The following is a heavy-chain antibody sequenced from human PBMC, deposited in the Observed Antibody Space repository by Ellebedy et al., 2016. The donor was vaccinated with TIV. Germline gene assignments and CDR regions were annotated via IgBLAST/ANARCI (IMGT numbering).Heavy chain of an antibody. J-gene: IGHJ3*02. D-gene: IGHD6-19*01. CDR3: ARDVYSSGWYSGAFDI. CDR1: GYTFTGYY. CDR2: INPNSGGT. V-gene: IGHV1-2*02. Sequence: ASVKVSCXASGYTFTGYYMHWVRQAPGQGLEWMGWINPNSGGTNYAQKFQGRVTMTRDTSISTAYMELSSLRSEDTAVYYCARDVYSSGWYSGAFDIWGQGTMVTVSS.